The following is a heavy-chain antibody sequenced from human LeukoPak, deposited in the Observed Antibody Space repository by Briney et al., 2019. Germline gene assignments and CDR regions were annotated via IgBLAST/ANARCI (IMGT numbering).Heavy chain of an antibody. CDR3: ARGSRIVVEKPVDY. J-gene: IGHJ4*02. CDR2: IYTSGST. D-gene: IGHD3-22*01. V-gene: IGHV4-61*02. CDR1: GGSISSGSYY. Sequence: SETLSLTCTVSGGSISSGSYYWSWIRQPAGKGLEWIGRIYTSGSTNYNPSLKSRVTISVDTSKNQFSLKLSSVTAADTAVYYCARGSRIVVEKPVDYWGQGTLVTVSS.